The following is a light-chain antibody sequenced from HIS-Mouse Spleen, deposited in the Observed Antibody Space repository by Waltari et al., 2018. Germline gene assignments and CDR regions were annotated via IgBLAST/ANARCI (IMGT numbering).Light chain of an antibody. CDR3: QQYGSSPT. CDR2: GAS. J-gene: IGKJ2*01. V-gene: IGKV3-20*01. Sequence: EIVLTQSPGTLSLSPGERATLTCRASQSVSSSYSAWYQQKPGQAPRLLIYGASSRATGIPDRFSGSGSGTDFTLTISRLEPEDFAVYYCQQYGSSPTFGQGTKLEIK. CDR1: QSVSSSY.